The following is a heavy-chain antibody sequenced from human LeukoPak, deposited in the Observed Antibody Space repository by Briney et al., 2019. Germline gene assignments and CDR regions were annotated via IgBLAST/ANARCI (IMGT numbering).Heavy chain of an antibody. CDR1: AFSLNAYN. Sequence: PGGSLRLSCAASAFSLNAYNMNWVRQAPGKGLEWVSSISYTGTYIYYADSVKGQFTISRDNAQNSLYLQMNSLRAEDTAIYYCVRDRGTYRPIDYWGQGTLVTVSS. CDR3: VRDRGTYRPIDY. CDR2: ISYTGTYI. V-gene: IGHV3-21*04. D-gene: IGHD1-26*01. J-gene: IGHJ4*02.